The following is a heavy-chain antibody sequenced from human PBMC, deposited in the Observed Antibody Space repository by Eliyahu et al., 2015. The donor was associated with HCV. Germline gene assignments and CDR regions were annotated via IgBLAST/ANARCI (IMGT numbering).Heavy chain of an antibody. CDR1: GFTFXXYY. CDR3: ARVGDTAMDDYYYYGMDV. CDR2: ISSSGSTI. V-gene: IGHV3-11*01. J-gene: IGHJ6*02. Sequence: QVQLVESGGGLVKPGGSLRLSCAASGFTFXXYYRSWIRQAPGKGLGWVSYISSSGSTIYYADSVKGRFTISRDNAKNSLYLQMNSLRAEDTAVYYCARVGDTAMDDYYYYGMDVWGQGTTVTVSS. D-gene: IGHD5-18*01.